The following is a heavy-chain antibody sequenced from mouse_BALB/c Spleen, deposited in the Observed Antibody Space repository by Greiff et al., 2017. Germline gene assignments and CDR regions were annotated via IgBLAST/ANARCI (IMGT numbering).Heavy chain of an antibody. Sequence: VQLQQSGAELVKPGASVKLSCTASGFNIKDTYMHWVKQRPEQGLEWIGRNDPANGNTKYDPKFQGKATITADTSSNTAYLQLSSLTSEDTAVYYCARSGDYGSSYRYFDVWGAGTTVTVSS. CDR1: GFNIKDTY. V-gene: IGHV14-3*02. CDR2: NDPANGNT. CDR3: ARSGDYGSSYRYFDV. D-gene: IGHD1-1*01. J-gene: IGHJ1*01.